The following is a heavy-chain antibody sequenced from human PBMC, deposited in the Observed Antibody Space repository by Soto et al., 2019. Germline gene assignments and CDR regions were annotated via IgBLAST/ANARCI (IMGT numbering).Heavy chain of an antibody. CDR1: GYTFTRSG. J-gene: IGHJ6*02. CDR2: ISSYNGDT. V-gene: IGHV1-18*01. CDR3: AREGVSGYHYYGMDI. Sequence: APVKVSCKASGYTFTRSGISWARQAPGQGPEWMGWISSYNGDTNYAQTFQGRVTMTTDTSTSTAYMELGSLRSDDTAVYYCAREGVSGYHYYGMDIWGQGTPVT.